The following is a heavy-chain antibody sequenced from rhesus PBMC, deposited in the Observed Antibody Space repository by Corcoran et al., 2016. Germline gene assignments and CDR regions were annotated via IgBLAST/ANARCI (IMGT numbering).Heavy chain of an antibody. CDR1: GFTFDDYA. CDR3: AKDMMIAAATY. J-gene: IGHJ4*01. V-gene: IGHV3-201*01. Sequence: EVQLVESGGGVVQPGGSLRLSCAASGFTFDDYAMHWVRQAPGKGLEWVSGMSWDGGRTGYADSVKGRFSSSRDNAKNSLYLQMDRLRAEDTALYYCAKDMMIAAATYWGQGVLVTVSS. D-gene: IGHD6-43*01. CDR2: MSWDGGRT.